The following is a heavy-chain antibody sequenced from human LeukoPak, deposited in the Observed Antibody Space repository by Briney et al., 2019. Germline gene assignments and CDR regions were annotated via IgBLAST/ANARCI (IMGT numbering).Heavy chain of an antibody. Sequence: SSYSMYYADSVKGRFTISRDNAKNSLYLQMNSLRAEDTAVYYCARATGWFQAFDYWGQGTLVTVSS. J-gene: IGHJ4*02. CDR3: ARATGWFQAFDY. V-gene: IGHV3-69-1*02. D-gene: IGHD6-19*01. CDR2: SSYSM.